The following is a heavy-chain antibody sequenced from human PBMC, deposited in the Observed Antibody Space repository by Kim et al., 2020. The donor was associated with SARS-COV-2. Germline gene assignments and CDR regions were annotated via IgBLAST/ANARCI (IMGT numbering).Heavy chain of an antibody. V-gene: IGHV1-8*01. CDR3: ARVRRVRQQLVPWFDP. D-gene: IGHD6-13*01. Sequence: ASVKVSCKASGYTFTSYDINWVRQATGQGLEWMGWMNPNSGNTGYAQKFQGRVTMTRNTSISTAYMELSSLRSEDTAVYYCARVRRVRQQLVPWFDPWGQGTLVTVSS. CDR1: GYTFTSYD. CDR2: MNPNSGNT. J-gene: IGHJ5*02.